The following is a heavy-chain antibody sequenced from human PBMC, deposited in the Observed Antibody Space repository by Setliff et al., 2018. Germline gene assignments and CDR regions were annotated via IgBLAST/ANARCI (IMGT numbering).Heavy chain of an antibody. J-gene: IGHJ4*02. V-gene: IGHV1-46*01. CDR2: INPSGGST. CDR1: GYTFTSNH. D-gene: IGHD2-8*01. CDR3: IMNMVRPVTGLDC. Sequence: RASVKVSCKASGYTFTSNHVHWGRQAPGQGLEWMGTINPSGGSTIYAPDFQGRVTMTWDTSTNIAYMELSGLRYADSAIYYCIMNMVRPVTGLDCWGPGTLVTVSS.